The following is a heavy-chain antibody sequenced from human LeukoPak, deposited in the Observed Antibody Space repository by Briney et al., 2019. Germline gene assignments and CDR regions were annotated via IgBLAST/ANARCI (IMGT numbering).Heavy chain of an antibody. CDR1: GFTFSSYA. CDR3: AKDSTFAFSYPRGDYFDY. D-gene: IGHD5-18*01. J-gene: IGHJ4*02. CDR2: ISGSGGST. Sequence: GSLRLSCAASGFTFSSYAMSWVRQAPGKGLDWVSAISGSGGSTYYADSVTGRFTISRDNSKNTRYLQMNSLRAEDTAVYYCAKDSTFAFSYPRGDYFDYWGQGTLVTISS. V-gene: IGHV3-23*01.